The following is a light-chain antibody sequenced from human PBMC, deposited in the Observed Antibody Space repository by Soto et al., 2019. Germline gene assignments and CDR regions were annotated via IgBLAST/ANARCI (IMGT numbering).Light chain of an antibody. CDR3: QQYDRYSLS. CDR2: NAS. Sequence: DIQMTQSPSTLSASLGDRVTITCRASQSIRQWLAWYQHKPGKAPKLLIYNASTLDSGVPSRFSGSGSGTDFTLTISSLQPDDFATYYCQQYDRYSLSFGPGTKVEIK. CDR1: QSIRQW. J-gene: IGKJ3*01. V-gene: IGKV1-5*03.